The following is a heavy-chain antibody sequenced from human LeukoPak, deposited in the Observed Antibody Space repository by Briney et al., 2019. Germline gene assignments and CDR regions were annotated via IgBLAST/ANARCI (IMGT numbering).Heavy chain of an antibody. CDR3: AKFRGMIVAFYFFDY. D-gene: IGHD3-22*01. CDR1: GFTFDTHA. CDR2: MSGHGHNV. J-gene: IGHJ4*02. Sequence: QSEGSLRLSCAASGFTFDTHAMSWVRQAPGKGLEWISTMSGHGHNVYYADSVKGRFTISRDNSKNTLYLHMNSLRAEDTAIYYCAKFRGMIVAFYFFDYWGQGALVTVSS. V-gene: IGHV3-23*01.